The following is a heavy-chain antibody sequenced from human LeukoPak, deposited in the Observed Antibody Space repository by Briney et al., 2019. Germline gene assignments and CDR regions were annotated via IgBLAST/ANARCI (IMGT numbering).Heavy chain of an antibody. CDR3: ARGMVRGVIVYYFDY. Sequence: ASVKVSCKASGYTFTGYYMHWVRQAPGQGLEWMGWINPNSGGTNYAQKFQGRVTMTRDTSISTAYMELSRLRSDDTAVYYCARGMVRGVIVYYFDYWGQGTLVTVSS. CDR2: INPNSGGT. V-gene: IGHV1-2*02. J-gene: IGHJ4*02. CDR1: GYTFTGYY. D-gene: IGHD3-10*01.